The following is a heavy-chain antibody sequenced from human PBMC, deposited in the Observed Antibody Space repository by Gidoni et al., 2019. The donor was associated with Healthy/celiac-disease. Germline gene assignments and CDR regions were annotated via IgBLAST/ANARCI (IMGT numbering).Heavy chain of an antibody. D-gene: IGHD4-17*01. CDR1: GFTFSSYE. Sequence: EVQLVESGGGLVQPGGSLRLSCAASGFTFSSYEMNWVRQAPGKGLEWVADVSSSGSTIYDADCVKTRFSMSRNNAQNSLYLQLNSLIAEDAAVSYCAREGLGTTVTYWGGKYWGQVTLVTVSS. CDR3: AREGLGTTVTYWGGKY. V-gene: IGHV3-48*03. CDR2: VSSSGSTI. J-gene: IGHJ4*02.